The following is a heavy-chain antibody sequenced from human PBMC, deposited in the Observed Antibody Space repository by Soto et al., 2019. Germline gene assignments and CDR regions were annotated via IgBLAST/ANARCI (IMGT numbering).Heavy chain of an antibody. CDR3: NTEAYDNSGSLAFDI. J-gene: IGHJ3*02. Sequence: PSETLSLTCTVSGGSITNYYYSWIRRPPGKGLEWIGYIFHTGTTSYNPSLKSRVTLSVDTSQSQFSLKLNSVTAADTAVYYCNTEAYDNSGSLAFDIWGPGTLVTVSS. CDR1: GGSITNYY. D-gene: IGHD3-22*01. CDR2: IFHTGTT. V-gene: IGHV4-59*08.